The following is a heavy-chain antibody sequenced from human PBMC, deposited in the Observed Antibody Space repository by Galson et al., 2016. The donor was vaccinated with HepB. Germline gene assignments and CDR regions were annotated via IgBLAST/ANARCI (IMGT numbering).Heavy chain of an antibody. Sequence: SLRLSCAASGFPFRNFGIHWVRQAPGKGLEWVAVISYDGYNEYYADFVKGRFTISKDNAKSSLYLQMNSLRAEDTAVYYCVRAFHDTSGHYWVNLDYWGQGALVTVSS. J-gene: IGHJ4*02. V-gene: IGHV3-30*03. D-gene: IGHD3-22*01. CDR2: ISYDGYNE. CDR1: GFPFRNFG. CDR3: VRAFHDTSGHYWVNLDY.